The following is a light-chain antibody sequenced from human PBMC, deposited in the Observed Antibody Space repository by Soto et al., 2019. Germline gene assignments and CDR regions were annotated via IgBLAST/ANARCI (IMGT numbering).Light chain of an antibody. Sequence: EIVMTQSPATLSVSPGERFTLSCRASQSVSSNLAWYQQKPGQAPRLLIYGASTRATGIPARFSGSGSGTEFTLTISSLQSEDFAVYYCQQYGSSPTFGQGTKVEIK. J-gene: IGKJ1*01. V-gene: IGKV3-15*01. CDR3: QQYGSSPT. CDR2: GAS. CDR1: QSVSSN.